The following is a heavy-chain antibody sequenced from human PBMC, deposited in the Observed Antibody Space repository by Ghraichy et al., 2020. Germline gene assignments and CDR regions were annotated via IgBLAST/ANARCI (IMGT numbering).Heavy chain of an antibody. D-gene: IGHD1-14*01. V-gene: IGHV4-39*07. J-gene: IGHJ4*02. Sequence: SETLSLTCTVSGGSISSSSYYWGWIRHPPGKGLEWIGSIYYSGSTYYNPSLKSRVTISVDTSKNQFSLKLSSVTAADTAVYYCARDQPASGYFDYWGQGTLVTVSS. CDR3: ARDQPASGYFDY. CDR2: IYYSGST. CDR1: GGSISSSSYY.